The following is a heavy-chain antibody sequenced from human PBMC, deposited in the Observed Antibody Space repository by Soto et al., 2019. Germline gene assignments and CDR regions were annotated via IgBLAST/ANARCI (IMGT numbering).Heavy chain of an antibody. CDR3: ARATGRNHPFEY. D-gene: IGHD1-1*01. CDR1: GFTFSTYW. Sequence: EVQLVESGGGLVQPGGSLRLSCAATGFTFSTYWMHWVRQGPGKGLVWVSRISTDGSSTTYADSVKGRFTISRDNAKNPLYLQMNRLRAEDTAVYYRARATGRNHPFEYLGQGSLVNGSS. V-gene: IGHV3-74*01. J-gene: IGHJ4*02. CDR2: ISTDGSST.